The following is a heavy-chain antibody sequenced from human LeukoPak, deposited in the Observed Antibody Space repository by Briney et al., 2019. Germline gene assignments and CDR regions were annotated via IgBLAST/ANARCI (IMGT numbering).Heavy chain of an antibody. Sequence: GGSLRLSCVASGFTFSNAWMSWVRQAPGKGLEWISYISSSSSIIYYAHSVKGRFTISRDNAKNSLYLQMSSLRDEDTAVYYCARDGNPFDYWGQGTLVTVSS. D-gene: IGHD1-14*01. V-gene: IGHV3-48*02. CDR1: GFTFSNAW. J-gene: IGHJ4*02. CDR2: ISSSSSII. CDR3: ARDGNPFDY.